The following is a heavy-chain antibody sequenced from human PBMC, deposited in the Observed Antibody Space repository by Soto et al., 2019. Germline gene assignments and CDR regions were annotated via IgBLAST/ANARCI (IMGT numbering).Heavy chain of an antibody. Sequence: ASKRSRYIFTTHSIRWGRQTPGKGLVLMGIIAPSDTYTNYSPSFQGHIAISADNTLSTSYRKWSSLKASDTAMYYGARTRKYYYDSSGYSFPLYYYYYGMDVWGQGTTVTVSS. CDR1: RYIFTTHS. V-gene: IGHV5-10-1*01. J-gene: IGHJ6*02. D-gene: IGHD3-22*01. CDR2: IAPSDTYT. CDR3: ARTRKYYYDSSGYSFPLYYYYYGMDV.